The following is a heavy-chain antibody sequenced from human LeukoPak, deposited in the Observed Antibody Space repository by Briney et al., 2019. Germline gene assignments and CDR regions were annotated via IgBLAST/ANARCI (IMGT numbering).Heavy chain of an antibody. Sequence: PGGSLTLSRAVSGITLSNYAMSWVRQAPGKGLEWVAGLSGSGGGTNYADSVQGRFTISRDNTKNTLYLQMNSLRAEDTDVYFCAKRGVVIRVFLVGFHKEAYYFDSWGQGALVTVSS. CDR3: AKRGVVIRVFLVGFHKEAYYFDS. D-gene: IGHD3-10*01. CDR2: LSGSGGGT. J-gene: IGHJ4*02. V-gene: IGHV3-23*01. CDR1: GITLSNYA.